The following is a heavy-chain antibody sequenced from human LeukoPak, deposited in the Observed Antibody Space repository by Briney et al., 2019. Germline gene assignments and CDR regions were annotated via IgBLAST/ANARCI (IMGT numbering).Heavy chain of an antibody. CDR1: GGSISSSSYY. Sequence: SETLSLTCTVSGGSISSSSYYWGWIRQPPGKGLEWIGNIYYSGSIYYNPSLKSRVTISVDTSKNQFSLKLSSVTAADTAVYYCARVEGGSSWSNYYYYMDVWGKGTTVTVSS. J-gene: IGHJ6*03. D-gene: IGHD6-13*01. CDR3: ARVEGGSSWSNYYYYMDV. V-gene: IGHV4-39*07. CDR2: IYYSGSI.